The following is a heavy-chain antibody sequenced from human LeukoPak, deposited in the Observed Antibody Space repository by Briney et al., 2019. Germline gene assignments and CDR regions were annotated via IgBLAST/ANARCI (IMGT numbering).Heavy chain of an antibody. D-gene: IGHD2-15*01. J-gene: IGHJ6*03. Sequence: GESLKISCKGSGYSFTSYWIGWVRQMPGKGLEWMGIIYPGDSDTRYSPSFQGQVTISADKSISTAYLQWSSLKASDTAMYYCARHVGPYCSGGSCYYYYYYYMDVWGKGTTVTVPS. V-gene: IGHV5-51*01. CDR2: IYPGDSDT. CDR1: GYSFTSYW. CDR3: ARHVGPYCSGGSCYYYYYYYMDV.